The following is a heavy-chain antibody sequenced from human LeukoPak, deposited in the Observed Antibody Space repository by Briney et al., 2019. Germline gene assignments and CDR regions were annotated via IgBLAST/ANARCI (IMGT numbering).Heavy chain of an antibody. V-gene: IGHV3-53*01. CDR3: AREFMITFEGVIAERYYMDV. CDR1: GFTVSSNY. J-gene: IGHJ6*03. CDR2: IYSGGST. Sequence: PGGSLRLSCAASGFTVSSNYMSWVRQAPGKGLEWVSVIYSGGSTYYADSVKGRFTISRDNSKNTLYLQMNSLRAEDTAVYYCAREFMITFEGVIAERYYMDVWGKGTTVTVSS. D-gene: IGHD3-16*02.